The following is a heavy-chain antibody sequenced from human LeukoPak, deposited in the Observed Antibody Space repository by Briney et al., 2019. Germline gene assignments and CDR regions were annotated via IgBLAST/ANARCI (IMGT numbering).Heavy chain of an antibody. Sequence: SQTLSLTCTVSGGSISSGGYYWSWIRQPPGKGLEWIGYIYHSGSTYYNPSLKSRVTMSLDTSKNQLSLKLGSVTAADTAVYYCARGYYGAPGYWGQGTPVTVSS. CDR1: GGSISSGGYY. CDR3: ARGYYGAPGY. V-gene: IGHV4-30-2*01. D-gene: IGHD4/OR15-4a*01. J-gene: IGHJ1*01. CDR2: IYHSGST.